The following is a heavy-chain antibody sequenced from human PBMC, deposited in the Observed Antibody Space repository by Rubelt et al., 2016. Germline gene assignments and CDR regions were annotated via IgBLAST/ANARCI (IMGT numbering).Heavy chain of an antibody. J-gene: IGHJ6*02. CDR3: ARAQAPYYYDSSGYEYGMDV. CDR1: GYTFTSYA. CDR2: INAGNGNT. Sequence: QVQLVQSGAEVKKPGASVKVSCKASGYTFTSYAMHWVRQAPGQRLEWMGWINAGNGNTKYSQKFQGRVTITRDTSASTAYMELGSLGSEDTAVYYCARAQAPYYYDSSGYEYGMDVWGQGTTVTVSS. D-gene: IGHD3-22*01. V-gene: IGHV1-3*01.